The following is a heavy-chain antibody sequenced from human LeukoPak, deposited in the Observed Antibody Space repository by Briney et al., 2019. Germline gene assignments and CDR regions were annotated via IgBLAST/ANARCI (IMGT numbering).Heavy chain of an antibody. D-gene: IGHD1-26*01. V-gene: IGHV4-59*01. CDR1: GGSISSYY. J-gene: IGHJ4*02. CDR2: IYYSGST. CDR3: ARASGNYKKFDY. Sequence: SETLSLTCTVSGGSISSYYWNWIRQSPGKGMEWIGYIYYSGSTDYNPSLKNRVTISEDTSKNQFSLRLNSVTAADTGVYYCARASGNYKKFDYWGQGTLVTVSS.